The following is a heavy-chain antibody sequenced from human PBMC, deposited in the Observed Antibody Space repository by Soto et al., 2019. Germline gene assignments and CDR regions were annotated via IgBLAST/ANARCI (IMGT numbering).Heavy chain of an antibody. D-gene: IGHD6-19*01. V-gene: IGHV3-21*01. J-gene: IGHJ4*02. Sequence: GGSLRLSCAASGFTFSSYSMNWVRQAPGKGPEWVSSISSSSSYIYYADSVKGRFTISRDNAKNSLYLQMNSLRAEDTAVYYCARSSSGWPYYFDYWGQGTLVTVSS. CDR2: ISSSSSYI. CDR3: ARSSSGWPYYFDY. CDR1: GFTFSSYS.